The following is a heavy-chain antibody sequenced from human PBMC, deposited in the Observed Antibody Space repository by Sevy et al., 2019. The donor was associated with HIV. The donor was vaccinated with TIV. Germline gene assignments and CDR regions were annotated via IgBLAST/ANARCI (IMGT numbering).Heavy chain of an antibody. J-gene: IGHJ4*02. CDR2: ISWNSGSI. CDR1: GFTFADYA. CDR3: AKAISQYRMIPGEVGFDY. V-gene: IGHV3-9*01. D-gene: IGHD1-26*01. Sequence: GGSLRLSCAASGFTFADYAMHWVRQAPGKGLEWVSGISWNSGSIGYADSVKGRFTISRDNAKNSLYLPMNSLRAEDTAVYDCAKAISQYRMIPGEVGFDYWGQGTLVTVSS.